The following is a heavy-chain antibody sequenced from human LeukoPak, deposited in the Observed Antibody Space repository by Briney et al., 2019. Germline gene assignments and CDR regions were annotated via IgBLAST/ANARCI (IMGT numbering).Heavy chain of an antibody. J-gene: IGHJ4*02. CDR3: ARDLSSDIDY. CDR1: GFTFSSYS. D-gene: IGHD6-13*01. Sequence: PGGSLRLSCAASGFTFSSYSMNWVRQAPGKGLEWVSSISSSSSYIYYADSVKGRFTISRDNAKNSLYLQMNGLRAEDTAVYYCARDLSSDIDYWGQGTLVTVSS. CDR2: ISSSSSYI. V-gene: IGHV3-21*01.